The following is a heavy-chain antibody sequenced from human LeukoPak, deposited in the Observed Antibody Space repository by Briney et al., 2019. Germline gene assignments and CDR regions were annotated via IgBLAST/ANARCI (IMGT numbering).Heavy chain of an antibody. V-gene: IGHV4-34*01. D-gene: IGHD6-6*01. Sequence: LRLSCAASGFTFSDYYMSWIRQAPGKGLEWIGEINHSGSTNYNPSLKSRVTILVDTSKNQFSLKLSFVTAADTAVYYCARCPEYSSLSYYYYYGMDVWGQGTTVTVSS. J-gene: IGHJ6*02. CDR3: ARCPEYSSLSYYYYYGMDV. CDR1: GFTFSDYY. CDR2: INHSGST.